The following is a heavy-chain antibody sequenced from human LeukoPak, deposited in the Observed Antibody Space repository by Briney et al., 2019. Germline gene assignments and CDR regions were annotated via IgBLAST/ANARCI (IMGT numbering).Heavy chain of an antibody. J-gene: IGHJ4*02. Sequence: GGSLRLSCLTSGFTLSTNAMSWVRQAPGKVLRWISGISGSGASTYYADSVKGRFTISRDDSRNTLYLQMNSLRAEDTAVYYCAKSPYYYDSSAYNGYYFDYWGQGTLVTVSS. CDR3: AKSPYYYDSSAYNGYYFDY. CDR2: ISGSGAST. CDR1: GFTLSTNA. D-gene: IGHD3-22*01. V-gene: IGHV3-23*01.